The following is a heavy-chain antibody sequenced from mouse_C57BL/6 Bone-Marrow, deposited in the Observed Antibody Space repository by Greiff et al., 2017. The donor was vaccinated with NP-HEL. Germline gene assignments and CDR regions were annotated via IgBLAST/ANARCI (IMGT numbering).Heavy chain of an antibody. CDR2: ISDGGSYT. Sequence: EVKLMESGGGLVKPGGSLKLSCAASGFTFSSYAMSWVRQTPEKRLEWVATISDGGSYTYYPDNVKGRFTISRDNAKNNLYLQMSNLKSEDTAMYYCAKLGNFDYWGQGTTLTVSS. J-gene: IGHJ2*01. V-gene: IGHV5-4*03. CDR1: GFTFSSYA. CDR3: AKLGNFDY.